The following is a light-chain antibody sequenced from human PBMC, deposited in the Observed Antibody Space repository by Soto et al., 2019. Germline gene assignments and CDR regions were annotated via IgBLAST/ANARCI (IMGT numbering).Light chain of an antibody. CDR2: DAS. V-gene: IGKV3-11*01. CDR3: QQRSNWLT. Sequence: EIVLTQSPATLSLSPGERATLSCRASQSVSSYLAWYQQKPGQAPRLLIYDASNRATGIPARFSGSGSGTDFTLTISSLEPEDFAVYYCQQRSNWLTFSGGTKV. J-gene: IGKJ4*01. CDR1: QSVSSY.